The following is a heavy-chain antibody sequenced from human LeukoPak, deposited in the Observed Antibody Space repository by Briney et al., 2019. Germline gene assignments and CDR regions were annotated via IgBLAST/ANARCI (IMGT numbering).Heavy chain of an antibody. Sequence: SETLSLTCAVYGGSFSGYYWSWIRQPPGKGLEWIGEINHSGSTNYNPSLKSRVTISVDTSKNQFSLKLSSVTAADTAAYYCARGRGGRPSIVVVPAAIRVDYWGQGTLVTVSS. V-gene: IGHV4-34*01. CDR3: ARGRGGRPSIVVVPAAIRVDY. CDR2: INHSGST. J-gene: IGHJ4*02. D-gene: IGHD2-2*02. CDR1: GGSFSGYY.